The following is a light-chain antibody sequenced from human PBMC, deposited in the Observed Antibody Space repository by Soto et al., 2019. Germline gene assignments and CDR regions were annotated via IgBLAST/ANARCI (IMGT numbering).Light chain of an antibody. CDR2: RNN. J-gene: IGLJ2*01. CDR1: SSNVGSNY. Sequence: QPVLTQPLSASGTPGQRVTISCSGSSSNVGSNYVYWYQQLPGTAPKLLIYRNNQRPSGVPDRFSGSKSGTSASLAISGLRSEDEADYYCAAWDDSLSGLVFGGGTKLTVL. CDR3: AAWDDSLSGLV. V-gene: IGLV1-47*01.